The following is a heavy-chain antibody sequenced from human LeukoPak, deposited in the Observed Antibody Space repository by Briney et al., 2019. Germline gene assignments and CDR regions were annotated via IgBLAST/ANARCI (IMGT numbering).Heavy chain of an antibody. D-gene: IGHD1-7*01. CDR3: VKENFRFDY. V-gene: IGHV1-2*02. Sequence: ASVKVSCKASGYTFTAYYMHWVRQAPGQGLEWMGWISPSNGATKYAQKFQGRVTLTTDTYISTAYMELSRLTSDDTAVFYCVKENFRFDYWGQGTLVTVSS. CDR2: ISPSNGAT. CDR1: GYTFTAYY. J-gene: IGHJ4*02.